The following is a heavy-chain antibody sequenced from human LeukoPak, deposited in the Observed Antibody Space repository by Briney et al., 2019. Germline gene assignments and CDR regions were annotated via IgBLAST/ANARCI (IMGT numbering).Heavy chain of an antibody. CDR3: AKGSRMGVMFYYFDY. CDR1: GFTFSSYG. J-gene: IGHJ4*02. Sequence: PGRSLRLSCAASGFTFSSYGMHWVRQAPGKGLEWVAVISYGGSNKYYADSVKGRFTISRDNSKNTLYLQINNLRAEDTAVYYCAKGSRMGVMFYYFDYWGQGTLVTVSS. V-gene: IGHV3-30*18. CDR2: ISYGGSNK. D-gene: IGHD3-16*01.